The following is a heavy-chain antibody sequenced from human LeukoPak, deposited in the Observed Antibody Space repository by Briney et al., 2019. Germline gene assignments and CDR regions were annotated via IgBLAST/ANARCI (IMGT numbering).Heavy chain of an antibody. CDR2: ISSSSSYI. CDR3: ASQSKGLSTILL. J-gene: IGHJ4*02. Sequence: PGGSLRLSCAASGFTFSSYSMNWVRQAPGKGLEWVSSISSSSSYIYYADSVKGRVTISRDNAKNSLYLQMDSLRAEDTAVYYCASQSKGLSTILLWGQGTLVTVSS. CDR1: GFTFSSYS. V-gene: IGHV3-21*01. D-gene: IGHD3-3*01.